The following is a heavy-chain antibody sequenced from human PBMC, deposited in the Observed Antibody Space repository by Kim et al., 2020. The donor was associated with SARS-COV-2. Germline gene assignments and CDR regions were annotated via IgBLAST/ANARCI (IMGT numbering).Heavy chain of an antibody. Sequence: GKGRFTISRDNSKNTLYLQMNSLRAEDTAVYYCAKDSIAVAGTGPGAGIWGQGTMVTVSS. J-gene: IGHJ3*02. D-gene: IGHD6-19*01. V-gene: IGHV3-23*01. CDR3: AKDSIAVAGTGPGAGI.